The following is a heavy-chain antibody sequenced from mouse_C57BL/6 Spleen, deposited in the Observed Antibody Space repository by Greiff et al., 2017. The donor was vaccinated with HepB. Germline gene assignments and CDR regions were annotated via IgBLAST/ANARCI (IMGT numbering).Heavy chain of an antibody. CDR1: GYTFTSYW. CDR2: IHPNSGST. J-gene: IGHJ4*01. V-gene: IGHV1-64*01. CDR3: ASPGDDYDGYAMDY. D-gene: IGHD2-4*01. Sequence: QVQLQQSGAELVKPGASVKLSCKASGYTFTSYWMHWVKQRPGQGLEWIGMIHPNSGSTNYNEKFKSKATLTVDKSSSTAYMQLSSLTSEDSAVYYCASPGDDYDGYAMDYWGQGTSVTVSS.